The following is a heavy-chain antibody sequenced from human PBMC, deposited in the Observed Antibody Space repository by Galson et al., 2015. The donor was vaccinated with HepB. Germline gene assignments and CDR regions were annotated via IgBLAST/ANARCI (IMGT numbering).Heavy chain of an antibody. Sequence: ETLSLTCTVSGGSISTSSSNYYWVWIRQPPGKGLEWIGSISYRGTTYYNPSLKSRVTISVDTSKNQFSLRLSSVTATDTALYYCARTMVKTTPSFDYWGQGILVTVSS. V-gene: IGHV4-39*01. CDR1: GGSISTSSSNYY. CDR3: ARTMVKTTPSFDY. J-gene: IGHJ4*02. D-gene: IGHD4/OR15-4a*01. CDR2: ISYRGTT.